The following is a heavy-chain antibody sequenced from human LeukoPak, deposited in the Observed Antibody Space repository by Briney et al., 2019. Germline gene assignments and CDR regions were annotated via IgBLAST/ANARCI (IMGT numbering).Heavy chain of an antibody. CDR1: GFTFRRYG. Sequence: GGSLRLSCAASGFTFRRYGMTSVRQAPGKGLDWVSSVSDSGRNTYYADSVKGRFTISRDNSRNTLYLQMNSLRAEDTAVYYCAREYHDSSGYLDYWGQGTLVTVSS. V-gene: IGHV3-23*01. CDR2: VSDSGRNT. D-gene: IGHD3-22*01. J-gene: IGHJ4*02. CDR3: AREYHDSSGYLDY.